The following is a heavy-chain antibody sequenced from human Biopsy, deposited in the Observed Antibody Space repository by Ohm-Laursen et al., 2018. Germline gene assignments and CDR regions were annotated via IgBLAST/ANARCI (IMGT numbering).Heavy chain of an antibody. V-gene: IGHV4-31*01. J-gene: IGHJ5*02. CDR1: GGSITSDKYY. D-gene: IGHD6-19*01. CDR3: ARVSSSDWFLSGGWFDV. CDR2: IYHSGST. Sequence: TLSLTCAVSGGSITSDKYYWSWIRQHPGKGLEWIGYIYHSGSTYYNPSLNDLATISIDTSKKKFSLKLRSVTAADTAIYYCARVSSSDWFLSGGWFDVWGQGTLVTVSP.